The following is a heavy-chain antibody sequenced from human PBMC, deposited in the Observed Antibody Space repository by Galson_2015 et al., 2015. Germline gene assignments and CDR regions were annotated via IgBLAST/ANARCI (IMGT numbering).Heavy chain of an antibody. J-gene: IGHJ5*02. CDR3: ARDLGSGWSNPVFDP. CDR1: GDSVSSNSVA. D-gene: IGHD6-19*01. V-gene: IGHV6-1*01. CDR2: TYYRSKWYN. Sequence: CAISGDSVSSNSVAWNRTRQSPSRGLEWLGRTYYRSKWYNDYAVSVKSRITINPDTSKNQFSLQLNSVTPEDTAVYYCARDLGSGWSNPVFDPWGQGTLVTVSS.